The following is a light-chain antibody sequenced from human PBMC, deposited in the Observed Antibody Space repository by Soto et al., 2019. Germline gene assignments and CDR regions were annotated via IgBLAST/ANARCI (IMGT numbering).Light chain of an antibody. Sequence: EIVMTQSPATLSVSPGERATLSRRASQSVSSNLAWYQQKPGQAPRLLIYGASTRATGIPARLSGSGSGTEFTLTISSLQSQDFAVYYCQQYNNWLTWTFGQGTKVEIK. CDR2: GAS. J-gene: IGKJ1*01. CDR1: QSVSSN. CDR3: QQYNNWLTWT. V-gene: IGKV3-15*01.